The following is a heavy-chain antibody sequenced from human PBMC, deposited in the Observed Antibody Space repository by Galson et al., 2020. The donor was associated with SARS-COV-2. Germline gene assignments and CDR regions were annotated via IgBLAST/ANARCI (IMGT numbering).Heavy chain of an antibody. CDR2: INPQSGGT. CDR3: ARLRYYDVLSGYIVNV. D-gene: IGHD3-9*01. Sequence: ASVQHSCKASGYTFTTYYIHWVRQAPAQGLEWMGWINPQSGGTNYAQKFEGRVTMTRETSITTSHMERNRLRADDKAVYYCARLRYYDVLSGYIVNVWGQGTMVTVSS. V-gene: IGHV1-2*02. CDR1: GYTFTTYY. J-gene: IGHJ6*02.